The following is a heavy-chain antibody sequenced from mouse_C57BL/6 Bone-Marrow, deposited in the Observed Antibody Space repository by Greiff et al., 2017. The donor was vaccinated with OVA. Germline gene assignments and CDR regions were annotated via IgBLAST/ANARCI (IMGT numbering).Heavy chain of an antibody. V-gene: IGHV1-61*01. CDR2: IYPSDSET. D-gene: IGHD1-1*01. Sequence: VQLQQSGAELVRPGSSVKLSCKASGYTFTSYWMDWVKQRPGQGLEWIGNIYPSDSETHYNQKFKDKATLTVDKSSSTAYMQLSSLTSEDSAVYYCARMGYGSSYEGYFDVWGTGTTVTVSS. CDR3: ARMGYGSSYEGYFDV. CDR1: GYTFTSYW. J-gene: IGHJ1*03.